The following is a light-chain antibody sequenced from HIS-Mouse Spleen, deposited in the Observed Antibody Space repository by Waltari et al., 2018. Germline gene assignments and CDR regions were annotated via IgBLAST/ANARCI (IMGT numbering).Light chain of an antibody. CDR3: YSTDSSGNHRV. V-gene: IGLV3-10*01. CDR2: EDS. J-gene: IGLJ2*01. Sequence: SYELTQPPSVSVSPGQPARLTCPGDALPKKYSYWYQQKSGQAPVLVIYEDSKRPSGIPERFSGSSSGTMATLTISGAQVEDEADYYCYSTDSSGNHRVFGGGTKLTVL. CDR1: ALPKKY.